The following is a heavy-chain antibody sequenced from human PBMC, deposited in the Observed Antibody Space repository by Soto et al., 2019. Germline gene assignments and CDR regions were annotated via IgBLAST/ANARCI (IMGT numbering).Heavy chain of an antibody. Sequence: GASVKVSCKASGYTFTSYDINWVRQATGQGLEWMGWMNPNSGNTGYAQKFQGRVTMTRNTSISTAYMELSSLRSEDTAVYYCARGEQWLRPKGSYYYYYMDLWGKGTKVTVSS. CDR3: ARGEQWLRPKGSYYYYYMDL. V-gene: IGHV1-8*01. CDR1: GYTFTSYD. J-gene: IGHJ6*03. CDR2: MNPNSGNT. D-gene: IGHD5-12*01.